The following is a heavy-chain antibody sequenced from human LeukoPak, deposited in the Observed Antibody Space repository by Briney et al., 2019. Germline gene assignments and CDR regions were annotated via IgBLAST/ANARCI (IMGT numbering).Heavy chain of an antibody. J-gene: IGHJ4*02. CDR3: AREETMVRGADFDY. CDR1: EDSVSSNSAA. Sequence: SQTLSLTCAISEDSVSSNSAAWNWIRQSPSRGLEWLGRTYYRSKWYNNYAVSVKSRITINPDTSKNQFSLQLNSVTPDDTAVYYCAREETMVRGADFDYWGQGTLVTVSS. CDR2: TYYRSKWYN. D-gene: IGHD3-10*01. V-gene: IGHV6-1*01.